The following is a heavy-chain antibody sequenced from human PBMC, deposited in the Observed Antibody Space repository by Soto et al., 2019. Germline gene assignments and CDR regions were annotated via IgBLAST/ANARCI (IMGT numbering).Heavy chain of an antibody. CDR1: GGTFSSYA. J-gene: IGHJ6*02. Sequence: QVQLVQSGAEVKKPGSSVKVSCKASGGTFSSYAISWVRQAPGQGLEWMGGIIPIFGTANYAQKFQGRVTITADESTSTAYMDLSSPRSEDTAVYYCATQGLPNYYSYGMDVWGQGTTVTVSS. CDR3: ATQGLPNYYSYGMDV. CDR2: IIPIFGTA. D-gene: IGHD5-18*01. V-gene: IGHV1-69*12.